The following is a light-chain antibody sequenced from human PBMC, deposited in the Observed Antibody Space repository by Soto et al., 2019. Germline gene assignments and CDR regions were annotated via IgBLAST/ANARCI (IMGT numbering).Light chain of an antibody. V-gene: IGKV3-15*01. Sequence: EIEMTQSPATLSLAPGERVTLSCRASESVSTNLAWYQQKAGQAPRLLIYGASTRATGIPARFSGSGSGTEFTLTISSLEPEDFAVYYCQQRTTFGQGTKLEIK. CDR2: GAS. CDR1: ESVSTN. CDR3: QQRTT. J-gene: IGKJ2*01.